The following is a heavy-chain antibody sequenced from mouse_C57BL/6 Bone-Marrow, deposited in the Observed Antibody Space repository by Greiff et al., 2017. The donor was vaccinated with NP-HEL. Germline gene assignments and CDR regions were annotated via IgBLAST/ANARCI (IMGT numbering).Heavy chain of an antibody. J-gene: IGHJ3*01. Sequence: EVQVVESGGDLVKPGGSLKLSCAASGFTFSSYGMSWVRQTPDKRLEWVATISSGGSYTYYPASVKGRFTISRDNAKNTLYLQMSSLKSEDTARYYCAREEAYDYGFAYWGQGTLVTVSA. D-gene: IGHD2-4*01. CDR1: GFTFSSYG. CDR3: AREEAYDYGFAY. V-gene: IGHV5-6*01. CDR2: ISSGGSYT.